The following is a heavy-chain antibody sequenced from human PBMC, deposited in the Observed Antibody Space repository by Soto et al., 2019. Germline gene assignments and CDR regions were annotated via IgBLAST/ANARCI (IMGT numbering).Heavy chain of an antibody. CDR2: IIPIFGTA. V-gene: IGHV1-69*01. Sequence: QVQLVQSGAEVKKPGSSVKVSCKASGGTFSSYSINWVQQAPGQGLEWMGEIIPIFGTANYAQKCQGRVTITADESTSTAYMELSSLRSEDTAVYYCARDGGRHSGGIDYWGQGTLVTVSS. CDR1: GGTFSSYS. CDR3: ARDGGRHSGGIDY. D-gene: IGHD1-26*01. J-gene: IGHJ4*02.